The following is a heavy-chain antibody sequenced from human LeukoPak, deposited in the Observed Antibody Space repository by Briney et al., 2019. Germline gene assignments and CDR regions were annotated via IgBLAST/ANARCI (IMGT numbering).Heavy chain of an antibody. J-gene: IGHJ4*02. CDR2: IYYSGST. V-gene: IGHV4-59*01. CDR3: ARLYYYDSSGYYGGFDY. D-gene: IGHD3-22*01. CDR1: GGSISRYY. Sequence: SETLSLTCTVSGGSISRYYWSWIRQPPGKGLEWIGYIYYSGSTNYNPSLKSRVTISVDTSKNQFSLKLSSVTAADTAVYYCARLYYYDSSGYYGGFDYWGQGTLVTVSS.